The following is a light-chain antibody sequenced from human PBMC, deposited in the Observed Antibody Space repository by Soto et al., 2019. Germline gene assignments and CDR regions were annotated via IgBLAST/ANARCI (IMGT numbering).Light chain of an antibody. Sequence: EIVITQSPCTLSLSPGERATLSCRASQSIRTDLAWYQQKSGQGPRLLIYDASTRATGIPARFSGSGSGTEFTLTISSLQSEDFAVYYCQQYNNWPPWTFGQGTKVDIK. CDR2: DAS. CDR1: QSIRTD. V-gene: IGKV3D-15*01. CDR3: QQYNNWPPWT. J-gene: IGKJ1*01.